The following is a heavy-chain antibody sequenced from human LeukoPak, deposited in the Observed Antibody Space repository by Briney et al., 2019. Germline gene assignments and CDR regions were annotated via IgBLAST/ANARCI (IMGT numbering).Heavy chain of an antibody. CDR2: ISYDGSNK. J-gene: IGHJ4*02. Sequence: GRSLRLSCAASGFTFSSYAMHWVRQAPGKGLEWVAVISYDGSNKYYADSVKGRFTISRDNSKNTLYLQMNSLRAEGTAVYYCARGRITGITDYWGEGTLVTVSS. V-gene: IGHV3-30*01. D-gene: IGHD1-7*01. CDR3: ARGRITGITDY. CDR1: GFTFSSYA.